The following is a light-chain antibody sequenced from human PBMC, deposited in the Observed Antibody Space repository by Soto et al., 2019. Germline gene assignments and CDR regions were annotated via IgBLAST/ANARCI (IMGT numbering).Light chain of an antibody. CDR2: AAS. J-gene: IGKJ4*01. CDR3: QQSYSTPFLT. V-gene: IGKV1-39*01. Sequence: DFQMTQSPSSLSASVGDRVTITCQASQDISDYLNWYQQKPGKAPKLLIYAASSLQSGVPSRFSGSGSGTDFTLTISSLQPEDFATYYCQQSYSTPFLTFGGGTKVDNK. CDR1: QDISDY.